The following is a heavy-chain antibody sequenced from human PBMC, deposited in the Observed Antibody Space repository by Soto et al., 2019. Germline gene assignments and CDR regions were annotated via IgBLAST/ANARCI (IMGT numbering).Heavy chain of an antibody. CDR1: GFTFSSYG. V-gene: IGHV3-33*01. D-gene: IGHD6-13*01. J-gene: IGHJ4*02. Sequence: VQLVESGGGVVQPGRSLRLSCAASGFTFSSYGMHWVRQAPGKGLEWVAVIWYDGSNKYYADSVKGRFTISRDNSKNTLYLQMNSLRAEDTAVYYCARSAFESSSWYGDFWGQGTLVTVSS. CDR2: IWYDGSNK. CDR3: ARSAFESSSWYGDF.